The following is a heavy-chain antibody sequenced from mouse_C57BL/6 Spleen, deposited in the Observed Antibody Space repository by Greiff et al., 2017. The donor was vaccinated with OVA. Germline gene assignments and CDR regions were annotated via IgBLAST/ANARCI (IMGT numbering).Heavy chain of an antibody. J-gene: IGHJ4*01. CDR2: IDPSDSET. V-gene: IGHV1-52*01. Sequence: QVQLQQPGAELVRPGSSVKLSCKASGYTFTSYWMHWVKQRPIQGLEWIGNIDPSDSETHYNQKFKDKATLTVDKSSSTAYMQLSSLTSEDSAVYYGARWDGNYERGAMDYWGQGTSVTVSS. D-gene: IGHD2-1*01. CDR3: ARWDGNYERGAMDY. CDR1: GYTFTSYW.